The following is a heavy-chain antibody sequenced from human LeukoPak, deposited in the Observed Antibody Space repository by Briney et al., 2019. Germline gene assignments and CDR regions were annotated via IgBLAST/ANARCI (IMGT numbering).Heavy chain of an antibody. D-gene: IGHD2-15*01. CDR3: ARGVLGYCSGGSCYSDLNY. J-gene: IGHJ4*02. V-gene: IGHV3-7*01. CDR2: IKRDGSEK. Sequence: PGGSLRLSCAASGFTFTDYWMSWVRQAPGKGLEWVANIKRDGSEKYYVDSVKGRFTISRDNAKNSLYLQMNSLRAEDTAVYYCARGVLGYCSGGSCYSDLNYWGQGTLVTVSS. CDR1: GFTFTDYW.